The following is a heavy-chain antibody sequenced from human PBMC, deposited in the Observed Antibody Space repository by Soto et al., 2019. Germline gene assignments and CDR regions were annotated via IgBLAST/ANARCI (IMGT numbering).Heavy chain of an antibody. D-gene: IGHD3-3*01. J-gene: IGHJ5*02. CDR3: ASLEDSYYDFWSGYSDNWFDP. V-gene: IGHV1-46*01. Sequence: ASVKVSCKASGYTFTSYYMHWVRQAPGQGLEWMGIINPSGGSTNYAQKFQGRVTMTTDTSTSTAYMELSSLRSEDTAVYYCASLEDSYYDFWSGYSDNWFDPWGQGTLVTVSS. CDR2: INPSGGST. CDR1: GYTFTSYY.